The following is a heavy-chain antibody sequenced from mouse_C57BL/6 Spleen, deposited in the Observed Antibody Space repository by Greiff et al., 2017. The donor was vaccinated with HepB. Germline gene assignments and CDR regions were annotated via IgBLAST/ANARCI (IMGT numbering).Heavy chain of an antibody. CDR1: GFTFTDYY. CDR3: ARFYYYGSSYGDYYAMDY. Sequence: EVQLVESGGGLVQPGGSLSLSCAASGFTFTDYYMSWVRQPPGKALEWLGFIRNKANGYTTEYSASVKGRFTISRDNSQSILYLQMNALRAEDSATYYCARFYYYGSSYGDYYAMDYWGQGTSVTVSS. CDR2: IRNKANGYTT. J-gene: IGHJ4*01. V-gene: IGHV7-3*01. D-gene: IGHD1-1*01.